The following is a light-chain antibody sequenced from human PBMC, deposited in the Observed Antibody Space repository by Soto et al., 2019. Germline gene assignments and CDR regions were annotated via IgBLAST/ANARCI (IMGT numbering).Light chain of an antibody. CDR3: QQYGSSPRT. CDR1: QSVSSSY. Sequence: EIVLTQSPGTLSSSPGERATLSCRASQSVSSSYLAWYQQKPGQAPRLLIYGASSRATGIPDRFSGSGSGTDFTLTISRLEPEDFAVYYCQQYGSSPRTFGQGTKVDI. V-gene: IGKV3-20*01. J-gene: IGKJ1*01. CDR2: GAS.